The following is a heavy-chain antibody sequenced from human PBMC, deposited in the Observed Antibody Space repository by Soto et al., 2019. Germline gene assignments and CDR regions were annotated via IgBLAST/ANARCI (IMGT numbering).Heavy chain of an antibody. CDR2: TNYGSKWSY. CDR3: ARGTGVPNVVVVPAAIGSYYYMDV. D-gene: IGHD2-2*02. V-gene: IGHV6-1*01. Sequence: PSQTLSLTCAISGDSVSESSVSWNWIRQSPSRGLEWLGRTNYGSKWSYAYAESVRSRITISSDTSKNQFSLHLNSVTAADTAVYYCARGTGVPNVVVVPAAIGSYYYMDVWGKGTTVTVSS. CDR1: GDSVSESSVS. J-gene: IGHJ6*03.